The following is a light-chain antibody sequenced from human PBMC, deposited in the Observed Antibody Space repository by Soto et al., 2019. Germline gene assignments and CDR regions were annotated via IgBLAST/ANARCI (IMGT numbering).Light chain of an antibody. CDR1: SSDVGGYNY. V-gene: IGLV2-14*01. CDR3: SSYTSTSTYV. J-gene: IGLJ1*01. CDR2: EVT. Sequence: QSALTQPASVSGSPGQSITISCTGTSSDVGGYNYVSWYQQHPGKAPKLMIYEVTSRPSGVSNRFSASKSGNTASLSISGLQAEDEADYYRSSYTSTSTYVFGAGTKVTVL.